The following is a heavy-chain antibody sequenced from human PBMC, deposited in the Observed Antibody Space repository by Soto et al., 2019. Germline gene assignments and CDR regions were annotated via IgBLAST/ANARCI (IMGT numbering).Heavy chain of an antibody. Sequence: SETLSLTCTVSGGSISSSSYYWGWIRQPPGKGLEWIGSIYYSGSTYYNPSLKSRVTISVDTSKNQFSLKLSSVTAADTAVYYCARKTMLIAVDNFDPWGQGTLVTVSS. CDR2: IYYSGST. CDR3: ARKTMLIAVDNFDP. D-gene: IGHD3-16*01. CDR1: GGSISSSSYY. J-gene: IGHJ5*02. V-gene: IGHV4-39*01.